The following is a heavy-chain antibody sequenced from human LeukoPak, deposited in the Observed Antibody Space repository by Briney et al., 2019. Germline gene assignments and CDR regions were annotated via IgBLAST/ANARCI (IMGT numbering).Heavy chain of an antibody. J-gene: IGHJ4*02. CDR1: GFTFSSYG. D-gene: IGHD3-22*01. Sequence: GGSLRLSCAASGFTFSSYGMHWVRQAPGKGLEWVAFIRYDASNKYYADSVRGRLTISRDNSKNTLYLQMNSLRAEDTAVYYCAKDHYYDSSGYHNFDYWGQGTLVTVSS. CDR2: IRYDASNK. V-gene: IGHV3-30*02. CDR3: AKDHYYDSSGYHNFDY.